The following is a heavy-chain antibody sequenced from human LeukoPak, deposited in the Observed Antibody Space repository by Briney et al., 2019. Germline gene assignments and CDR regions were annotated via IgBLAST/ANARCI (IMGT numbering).Heavy chain of an antibody. Sequence: PSETLSLTCAVSGDSVNSGGYYWTWIRHYPGKGLEWLGHNSNSETTSYNPSLRSQVSISVDTSYNHFSLTLASVAAADTAVYYCARDVVVTSCSDAFDIWGQGTMVVVSS. CDR3: ARDVVVTSCSDAFDI. D-gene: IGHD2-21*02. CDR2: NSNSETT. J-gene: IGHJ3*02. V-gene: IGHV4-31*11. CDR1: GDSVNSGGYY.